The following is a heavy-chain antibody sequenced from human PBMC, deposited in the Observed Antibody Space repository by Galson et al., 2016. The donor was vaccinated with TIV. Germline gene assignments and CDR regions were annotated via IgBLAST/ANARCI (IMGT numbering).Heavy chain of an antibody. Sequence: QSGAEVKKPGESLKISCQGSGYPFTTYRIAWVRQVPGKGLEWMGVIYPGDSDTTYNPSFQGQVTISADKSIRTAYLQWTSLKASDTAVYYCARHRRGYRHGRSGTSFGLDVWGQGTTVTVYS. CDR2: IYPGDSDT. CDR1: GYPFTTYR. J-gene: IGHJ6*02. CDR3: ARHRRGYRHGRSGTSFGLDV. V-gene: IGHV5-51*03. D-gene: IGHD5-18*01.